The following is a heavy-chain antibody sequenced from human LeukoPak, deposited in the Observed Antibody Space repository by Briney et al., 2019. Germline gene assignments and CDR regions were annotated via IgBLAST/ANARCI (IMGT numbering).Heavy chain of an antibody. D-gene: IGHD2-2*01. Sequence: ASVKVSCKVSGYTLTVLSMHWVRQAPGKGLEWMGGFDPEDGETIYAQKFQGRVTMTEDTSTDTAYMELSSLRSEDTAVYYCATDIVVVPAAPYYYGMDVWGQGTTVTVSS. J-gene: IGHJ6*02. CDR3: ATDIVVVPAAPYYYGMDV. CDR1: GYTLTVLS. V-gene: IGHV1-24*01. CDR2: FDPEDGET.